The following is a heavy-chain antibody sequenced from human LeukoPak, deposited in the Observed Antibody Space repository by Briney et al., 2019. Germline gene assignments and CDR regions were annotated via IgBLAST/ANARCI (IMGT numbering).Heavy chain of an antibody. Sequence: PGGSLRLSCVASGFIFGSHLMTWVRQAPGKGLEWVANIYQDGTEKYYMDSVRGRFTISRDNAKNLLYLQMNSLRDEDTAVYYCASERPSSGWYDYWGQGTLVTVSS. D-gene: IGHD6-13*01. J-gene: IGHJ4*02. V-gene: IGHV3-7*01. CDR1: GFIFGSHL. CDR2: IYQDGTEK. CDR3: ASERPSSGWYDY.